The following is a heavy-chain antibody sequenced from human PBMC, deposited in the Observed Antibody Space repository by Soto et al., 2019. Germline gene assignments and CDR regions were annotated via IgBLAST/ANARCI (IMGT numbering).Heavy chain of an antibody. CDR3: AKRQYDPRDNYYGMDV. Sequence: QVQLVQSGAEVKKPGSSVKVSCKASGGTFSSYAISWVRQAPGQGLEWMGGIIPIFGTANYAQKFQGRVTITXXEXTXXAYMELSSLRSEDTAVYYCAKRQYDPRDNYYGMDVWGQGTTVTVSS. J-gene: IGHJ6*02. CDR1: GGTFSSYA. D-gene: IGHD3-3*01. V-gene: IGHV1-69*05. CDR2: IIPIFGTA.